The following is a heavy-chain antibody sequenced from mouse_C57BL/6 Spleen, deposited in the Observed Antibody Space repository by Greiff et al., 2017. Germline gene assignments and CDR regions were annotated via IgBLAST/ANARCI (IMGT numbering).Heavy chain of an antibody. J-gene: IGHJ4*01. D-gene: IGHD2-1*01. CDR1: GYTFTSYG. Sequence: QVQLQQSGAELARPGASVKLSCKASGYTFTSYGISWVKQRTGQGLEWIGEIYPRSGNTNYNEKFKGKATLTADKSSSTAYMELRSLTSEDSAVYFCARSNGNPYYAMDYWGQGTSVTVSS. CDR3: ARSNGNPYYAMDY. CDR2: IYPRSGNT. V-gene: IGHV1-81*01.